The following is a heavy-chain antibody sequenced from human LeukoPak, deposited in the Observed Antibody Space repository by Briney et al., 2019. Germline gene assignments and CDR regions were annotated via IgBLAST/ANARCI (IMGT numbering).Heavy chain of an antibody. CDR2: ISYDGSSK. Sequence: PGGSLRLSCAASGFTFSSYAMHWVRQAPGKGLEWVAIISYDGSSKDHADSVKDRFTISRDNSKNTLYLQMNSLRAEDTAVYYCAKARDILTGYYFDFWGQGTLVTVSS. V-gene: IGHV3-30*18. D-gene: IGHD3-9*01. CDR1: GFTFSSYA. CDR3: AKARDILTGYYFDF. J-gene: IGHJ4*02.